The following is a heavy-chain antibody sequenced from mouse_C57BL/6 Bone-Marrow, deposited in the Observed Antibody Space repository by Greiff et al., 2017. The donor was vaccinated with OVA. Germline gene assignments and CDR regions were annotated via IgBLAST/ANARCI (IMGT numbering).Heavy chain of an antibody. D-gene: IGHD2-1*01. J-gene: IGHJ2*01. CDR2: IDPENGDT. CDR1: GFNIKDDY. V-gene: IGHV14-4*01. Sequence: EVQLQQSGAELVRPGASVKLSCTASGFNIKDDYMHWVKQRPEQGLEWIGWIDPENGDTEYASKFQGKATITADTSSNTAYRQHSSLTSEDTAVYYGTTELLHYVDYWGQGTTLTVSS. CDR3: TTELLHYVDY.